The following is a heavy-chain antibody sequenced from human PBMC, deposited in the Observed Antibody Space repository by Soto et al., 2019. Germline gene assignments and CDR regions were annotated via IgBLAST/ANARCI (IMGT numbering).Heavy chain of an antibody. CDR3: AKAKFYYDSSPYDS. J-gene: IGHJ4*02. Sequence: VQMVVSGGGVVHPGGSLRLSCAVSEFTFADYAVHWVRQCAGKGLEWVSFINADGSEKYYADSVSGRFTISRDNSKESFYLQMNSLRLEDTAMYYCAKAKFYYDSSPYDSWGQGTLVTVSS. CDR2: INADGSEK. CDR1: EFTFADYA. D-gene: IGHD3-22*01. V-gene: IGHV3-43*02.